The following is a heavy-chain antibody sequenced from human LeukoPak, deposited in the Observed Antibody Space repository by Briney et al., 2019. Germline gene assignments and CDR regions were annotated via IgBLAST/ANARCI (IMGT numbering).Heavy chain of an antibody. V-gene: IGHV3-23*01. J-gene: IGHJ4*02. CDR1: GFTFSSYA. CDR3: AKDHLAARPSTVHDY. Sequence: GGSLRLSCAASGFTFSSYAMSWVRQAPGKGLEWVSAISGSGGSTYYADSVKGRFAISRDNSKNTLYPQMNSLRAEDTAVYYCAKDHLAARPSTVHDYWGQGTLVTVSS. D-gene: IGHD6-6*01. CDR2: ISGSGGST.